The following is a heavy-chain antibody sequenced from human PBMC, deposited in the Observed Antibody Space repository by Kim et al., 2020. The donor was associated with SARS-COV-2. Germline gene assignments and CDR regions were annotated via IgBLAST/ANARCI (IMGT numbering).Heavy chain of an antibody. V-gene: IGHV4-39*07. CDR2: IYSSGST. CDR3: ARDPSSTLYHWYFDL. Sequence: SETLSLTCSVSGGSISSNNYYWGWLRQPPGKGLEWIGTIYSSGSTYHSPSLKGRVTISVDTSKNQFSLTLRYVTAADTAVYYCARDPSSTLYHWYFDLWGRGTLVTVSS. D-gene: IGHD6-13*01. CDR1: GGSISSNNYY. J-gene: IGHJ2*01.